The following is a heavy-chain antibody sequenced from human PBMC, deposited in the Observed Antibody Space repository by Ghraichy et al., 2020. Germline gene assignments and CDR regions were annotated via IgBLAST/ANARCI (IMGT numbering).Heavy chain of an antibody. V-gene: IGHV3-21*01. Sequence: GGSLRLSCAASGFTFSSYSMNWVRQAPGKGLEWVSSISSSSSYIYYADSVKGRFTISRDNAKNSLYLQMNSLRAEDTAVYYCARGRKSGWDYFDYWGQGTLVTVSS. D-gene: IGHD6-19*01. J-gene: IGHJ4*02. CDR2: ISSSSSYI. CDR3: ARGRKSGWDYFDY. CDR1: GFTFSSYS.